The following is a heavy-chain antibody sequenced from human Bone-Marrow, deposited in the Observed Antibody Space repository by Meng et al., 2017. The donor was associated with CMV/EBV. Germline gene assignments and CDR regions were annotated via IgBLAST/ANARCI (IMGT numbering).Heavy chain of an antibody. CDR2: ISSSGSTI. CDR3: ARARVRGLKYDYYVMDV. CDR1: GFTFSDYY. V-gene: IGHV3-11*04. Sequence: GESLKISCAASGFTFSDYYMSWIRQAPGKGLEWVSYISSSGSTIYYAASVKGRFTISRYNAKNSLYLQMNSLRAEDTAVYYCARARVRGLKYDYYVMDVWGQGTTVTVSS. J-gene: IGHJ6*02. D-gene: IGHD3-10*01.